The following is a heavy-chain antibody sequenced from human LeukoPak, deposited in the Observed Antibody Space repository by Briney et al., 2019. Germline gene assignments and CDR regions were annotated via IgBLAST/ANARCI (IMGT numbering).Heavy chain of an antibody. J-gene: IGHJ6*03. CDR2: IIPIFGTA. Sequence: SVKVSCKASGGTFSSYAISWVRQAPGQGLEWMGGIIPIFGTANYAQKYQGRVTITTDESTSTAYMELSSLRSEDTAVYYCARGTAWYYYYYYMDVWGKGTTVTVSS. CDR1: GGTFSSYA. V-gene: IGHV1-69*05. CDR3: ARGTAWYYYYYYMDV.